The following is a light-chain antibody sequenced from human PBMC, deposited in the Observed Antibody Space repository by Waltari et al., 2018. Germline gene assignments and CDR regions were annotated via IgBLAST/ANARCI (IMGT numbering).Light chain of an antibody. CDR2: LGS. J-gene: IGKJ2*01. CDR1: HSLLDRNGYNY. CDR3: MQARQTPYT. V-gene: IGKV2-28*01. Sequence: IVMTQSPLSLPVTPGEAASTSCRASHSLLDRNGYNYLDWYLQQPGQSPQLLIYLGSTRASGVPDRFSGDASGTQFTLRISRVEAEDVGVYYCMQARQTPYTFGQGTKLEIK.